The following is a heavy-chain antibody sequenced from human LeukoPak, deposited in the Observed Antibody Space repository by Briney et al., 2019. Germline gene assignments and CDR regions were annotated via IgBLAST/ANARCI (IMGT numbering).Heavy chain of an antibody. J-gene: IGHJ5*02. CDR1: GFTFSNYW. Sequence: PGGSLRLSCATSGFTFSNYWMHWLRHDPGKGLMWVSRINTDGSTTNYADSVRGRFTISRDNAKNTLYLQMNSLRAEDTAMYYCARDWWFDPWGQGTLVTVSS. CDR3: ARDWWFDP. V-gene: IGHV3-74*01. CDR2: INTDGSTT.